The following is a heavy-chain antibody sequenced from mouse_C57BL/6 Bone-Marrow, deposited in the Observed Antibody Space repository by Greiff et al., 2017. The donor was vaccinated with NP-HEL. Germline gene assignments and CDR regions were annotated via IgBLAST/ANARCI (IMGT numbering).Heavy chain of an antibody. CDR1: GYTFTSYW. CDR3: AWGGNYGFDY. J-gene: IGHJ2*01. D-gene: IGHD2-1*01. CDR2: IYPGSGST. V-gene: IGHV1-55*01. Sequence: QVQLQQPGAELVKPGASVKMSCKASGYTFTSYWITWVKQRPGQGLEWIGDIYPGSGSTNYNGKFKGKATLTADKSSSTAYMQLSSLTSEDSAVYFCAWGGNYGFDYWGQGTTLTVSS.